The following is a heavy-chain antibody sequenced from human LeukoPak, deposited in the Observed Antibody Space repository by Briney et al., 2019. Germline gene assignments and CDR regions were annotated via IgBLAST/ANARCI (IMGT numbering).Heavy chain of an antibody. D-gene: IGHD3-3*01. CDR2: IRHDGSNK. CDR1: GFIFSSYG. J-gene: IGHJ3*02. Sequence: GGSLRLSCAASGFIFSSYGINWVRQAPGKGLEWVSFIRHDGSNKYYADSVKGRFTISRDNSKTTVYLQMNSLRAEDMAVYYCAKGLTIFGVARDAFDTWGQGTMVTVSS. V-gene: IGHV3-30*02. CDR3: AKGLTIFGVARDAFDT.